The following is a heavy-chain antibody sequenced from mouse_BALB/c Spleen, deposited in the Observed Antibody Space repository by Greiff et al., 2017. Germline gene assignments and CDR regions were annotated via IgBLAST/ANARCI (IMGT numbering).Heavy chain of an antibody. CDR3: ARSDGYYPYYAMDY. CDR1: GFNIKDTY. V-gene: IGHV14-3*02. J-gene: IGHJ4*01. CDR2: IDPANGNT. Sequence: VQLQQSGAELVKPGASVKLSCTASGFNIKDTYMHWVKQRPEQGLEWIGRIDPANGNTKYDPKFQGKATITADTSSNTAYLQLSSLTSEDTAVYYCARSDGYYPYYAMDYWGQGTSVTVSS. D-gene: IGHD2-3*01.